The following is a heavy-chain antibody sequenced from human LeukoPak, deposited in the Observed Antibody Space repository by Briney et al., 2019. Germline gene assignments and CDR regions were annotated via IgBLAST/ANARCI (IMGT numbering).Heavy chain of an antibody. J-gene: IGHJ4*02. CDR3: ARLHCGGDCYSPIWDY. CDR2: IYHSGST. Sequence: SGTLSLTCAVSGGSISSSNWRSWVRQPPGKGLEWIGEIYHSGSTNYNPSLKSRVTISVDKSKNQFSLKLSSVTAADTAVYYCARLHCGGDCYSPIWDYWGQGTLVTVSS. D-gene: IGHD2-21*02. CDR1: GGSISSSNW. V-gene: IGHV4-4*02.